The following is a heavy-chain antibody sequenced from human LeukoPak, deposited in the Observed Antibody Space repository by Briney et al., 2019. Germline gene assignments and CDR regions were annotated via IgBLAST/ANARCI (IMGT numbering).Heavy chain of an antibody. J-gene: IGHJ5*02. D-gene: IGHD3-10*01. CDR3: VRDGNYYGYNWFDP. V-gene: IGHV4-38-2*02. CDR1: GYFISSGYY. CDR2: IHQSGST. Sequence: SETLSLTCAVSGYFISSGYYWGWIRQPPGKGLEYIGSIHQSGSTYYNPSLKSRVTMSLDTSRNQFSLKLSSVTAADTAVYYCVRDGNYYGYNWFDPWGQGALVTVSS.